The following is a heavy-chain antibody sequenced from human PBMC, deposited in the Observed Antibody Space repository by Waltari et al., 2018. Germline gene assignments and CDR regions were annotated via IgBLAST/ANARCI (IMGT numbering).Heavy chain of an antibody. CDR1: GFTVSSNY. D-gene: IGHD3-3*01. J-gene: IGHJ4*02. CDR2: IYTGGST. CDR3: ARGGSGYPFVY. V-gene: IGHV3-53*01. Sequence: EVQLVESGGGLIQPGESLSLSCAASGFTVSSNYMSWVRQAPGKGLEWGTDIYTGGSTNYANSGKCRFNISREKSKNTLYLQMNSQSAEDTAVYYCARGGSGYPFVYWGQGTLVTVSS.